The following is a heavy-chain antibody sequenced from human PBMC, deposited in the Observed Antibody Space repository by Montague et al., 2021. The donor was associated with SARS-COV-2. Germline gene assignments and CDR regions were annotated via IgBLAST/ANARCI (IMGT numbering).Heavy chain of an antibody. CDR1: GFTFNKYV. CDR3: AKIRGYRSGFSTTYFDF. J-gene: IGHJ4*02. CDR2: IGGSGDNT. D-gene: IGHD5-18*01. V-gene: IGHV3-23*01. Sequence: SLRLSCAASGFTFNKYVMSWVRQAPEKGLEWVSAIGGSGDNTYYADFVKGRFTISRDNSKNALYLQMHSLRADDTAVYYCAKIRGYRSGFSTTYFDFWGQGSLVTVSS.